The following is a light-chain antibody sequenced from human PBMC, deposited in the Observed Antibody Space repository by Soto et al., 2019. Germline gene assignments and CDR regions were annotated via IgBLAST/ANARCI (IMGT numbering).Light chain of an antibody. CDR2: GAS. CDR3: QQGHDWPLT. V-gene: IGKV3-15*01. Sequence: EIVMTQSPATLSVSPGERATLSCRASQSITSELAWYQQKPGQPPRLLVYGASTRATGVPARFTGSGSGSEFTLTIHGLQSEDFAVYYCQQGHDWPLTFGQGTRLEI. CDR1: QSITSE. J-gene: IGKJ2*01.